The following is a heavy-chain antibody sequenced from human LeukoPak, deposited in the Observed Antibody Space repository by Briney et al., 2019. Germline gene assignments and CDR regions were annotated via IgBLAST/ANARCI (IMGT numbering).Heavy chain of an antibody. CDR3: ARDERDGYNLFDY. D-gene: IGHD5-24*01. CDR1: GGTFSSYA. CDR2: IIPIFGTA. Sequence: SVKVSCKASGGTFSSYAISWVRQAPGQGLEWMGGIIPIFGTANYAQKFQGRVTITAAESTSTAYMELSSPRSEDTAVFYCARDERDGYNLFDYWGQGTLVTVSS. V-gene: IGHV1-69*13. J-gene: IGHJ4*02.